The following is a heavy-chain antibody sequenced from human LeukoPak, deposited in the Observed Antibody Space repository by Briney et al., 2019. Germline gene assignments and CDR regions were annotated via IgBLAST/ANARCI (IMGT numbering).Heavy chain of an antibody. CDR3: VREESGGYFDY. CDR1: GFTFTNYL. D-gene: IGHD2-8*02. Sequence: ASVKVSCKSFGFTFTNYLLHWVRQAPGQGLEWVGRIAPSVDTTNYAQKFRGRVTMTRDTSTSTVYMELSSLRSDDTAIYYCVREESGGYFDYWGQGTLVTVSS. CDR2: IAPSVDTT. V-gene: IGHV1-46*01. J-gene: IGHJ4*02.